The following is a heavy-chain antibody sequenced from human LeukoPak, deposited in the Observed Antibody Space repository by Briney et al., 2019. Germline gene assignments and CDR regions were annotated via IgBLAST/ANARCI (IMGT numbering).Heavy chain of an antibody. D-gene: IGHD3-9*01. V-gene: IGHV4-59*01. CDR3: ARVGLLDDILTGRFDY. J-gene: IGHJ4*02. Sequence: PSETLSLTCTVSGGSISSYYWSWIWQPPGKGLEWIGYIYYSGSTNYNPSLKSRVTISVDTSKNQFSLKLSSVTAADTAVYYCARVGLLDDILTGRFDYWGQGTLVTVSS. CDR1: GGSISSYY. CDR2: IYYSGST.